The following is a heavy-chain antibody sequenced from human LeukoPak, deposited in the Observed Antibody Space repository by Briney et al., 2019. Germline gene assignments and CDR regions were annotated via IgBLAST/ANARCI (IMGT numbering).Heavy chain of an antibody. CDR2: IKQDGSEK. CDR3: ARDGGVAALDY. V-gene: IGHV3-7*01. D-gene: IGHD6-6*01. CDR1: GFTFSSYW. J-gene: IGHJ4*02. Sequence: GGSLRLSRAASGFTFSSYWMSWVRQAPGKGLEWVANIKQDGSEKYYVDSVKGRFTISRDNAKNSLYLQMNSLRAEDTAVYYCARDGGVAALDYWGQGTLVTVSS.